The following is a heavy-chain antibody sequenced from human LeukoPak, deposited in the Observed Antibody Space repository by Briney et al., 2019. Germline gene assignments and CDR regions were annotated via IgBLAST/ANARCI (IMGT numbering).Heavy chain of an antibody. CDR1: GFTFSSYE. J-gene: IGHJ6*02. D-gene: IGHD3-16*01. CDR3: ARSNGHLGYYYYRMDV. CDR2: IFSSSSYI. V-gene: IGHV3-21*01. Sequence: PGGSLTLSCAASGFTFSSYEMSWVRQAPGKGLEWVSSIFSSSSYIYYADSVKGRFTISRDNAKNSLYLQMNSLRVEDTAVYYCARSNGHLGYYYYRMDVWGQGTSVTVSS.